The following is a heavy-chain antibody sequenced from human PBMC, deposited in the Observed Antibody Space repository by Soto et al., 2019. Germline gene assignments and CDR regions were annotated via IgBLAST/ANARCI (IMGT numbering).Heavy chain of an antibody. CDR1: GFTFSSYA. V-gene: IGHV3-23*01. D-gene: IGHD2-8*01. CDR3: AKSIVLMVYAIDY. CDR2: ISGSGGST. Sequence: SLRLSCAASGFTFSSYAMSWVRQAPGKGLEWVSAISGSGGSTYYADSVKGRFTISRDNSKNTLYLQMNSLRAEDTAVYYCAKSIVLMVYAIDYWGQGTLVTVSS. J-gene: IGHJ4*02.